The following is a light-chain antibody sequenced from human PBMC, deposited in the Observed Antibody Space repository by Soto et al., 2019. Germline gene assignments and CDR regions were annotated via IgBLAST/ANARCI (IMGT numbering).Light chain of an antibody. CDR3: SSYTSSSSYV. CDR1: SSDVGAYNS. CDR2: DDS. Sequence: QSALTQPASVSGSPGQSIAISCTGTSSDVGAYNSVSWYQQYPGKAPKLMIHDDSNRPSGVSDRFSGSKSGNTASLTISGLQAEDEADYYCSSYTSSSSYVFGSGTKLTVL. J-gene: IGLJ1*01. V-gene: IGLV2-14*01.